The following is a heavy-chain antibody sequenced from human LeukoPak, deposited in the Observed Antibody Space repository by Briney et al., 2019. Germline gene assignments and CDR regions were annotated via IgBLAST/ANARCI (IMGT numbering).Heavy chain of an antibody. Sequence: ASVTVSCTASGYTFTGYYMHWVRQAPGQGLEWMGWINPNSGGTNYAQKFQGRVTMTRDTSISTAYMELSRLRSDDTAVYYCARERVGATKWRTSTFDYWGQGTLVTVSS. V-gene: IGHV1-2*02. D-gene: IGHD1-26*01. CDR1: GYTFTGYY. J-gene: IGHJ4*02. CDR2: INPNSGGT. CDR3: ARERVGATKWRTSTFDY.